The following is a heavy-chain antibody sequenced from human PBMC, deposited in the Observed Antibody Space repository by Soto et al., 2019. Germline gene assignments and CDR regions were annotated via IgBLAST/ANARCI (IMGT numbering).Heavy chain of an antibody. J-gene: IGHJ3*02. D-gene: IGHD2-15*01. Sequence: PSETLSLTCTVSGGSISSGGYYWSWIRQHPGKGLEWIGYIYYSGSTYYNPSLKSRVTISVDTSKNQFSLKLSSVTAADTAVYYCASGWQWDIVMVVAAPGSFDIWGQGTMVTVSS. CDR3: ASGWQWDIVMVVAAPGSFDI. V-gene: IGHV4-31*03. CDR1: GGSISSGGYY. CDR2: IYYSGST.